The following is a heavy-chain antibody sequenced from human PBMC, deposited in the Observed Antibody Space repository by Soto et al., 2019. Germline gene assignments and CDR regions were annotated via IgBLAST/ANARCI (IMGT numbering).Heavy chain of an antibody. V-gene: IGHV4-39*01. Sequence: SETLSLTCTVSGVSINSNVHYWGWVRQSPGKGLEWIGSIFYSGSTYHNPSLESRVSISVDTPENRFSLKVTSVTAADTGIYYCARHPFGGYAFDSWGQGTLVTVSS. CDR1: GVSINSNVHY. J-gene: IGHJ4*02. D-gene: IGHD3-16*01. CDR3: ARHPFGGYAFDS. CDR2: IFYSGST.